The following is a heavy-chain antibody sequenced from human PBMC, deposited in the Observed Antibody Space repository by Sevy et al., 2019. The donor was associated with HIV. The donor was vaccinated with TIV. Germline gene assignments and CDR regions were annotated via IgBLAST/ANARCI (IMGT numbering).Heavy chain of an antibody. CDR1: GFSFSTYW. J-gene: IGHJ4*02. V-gene: IGHV3-7*01. CDR3: ARGYYGLETDYAEYTILDH. D-gene: IGHD3-10*01. CDR2: IKEDGSET. Sequence: GGSLRLSCAASGFSFSTYWMSWVRQAPGKGLEWVTNIKEDGSETFHVDSVKGRFTISRDNAKNSLFLQLSSLRAEDTAVSYCARGYYGLETDYAEYTILDHWGQGTLVTVSS.